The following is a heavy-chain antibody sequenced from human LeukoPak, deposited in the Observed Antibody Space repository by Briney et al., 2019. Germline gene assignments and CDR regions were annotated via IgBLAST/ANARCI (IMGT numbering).Heavy chain of an antibody. CDR3: AREALGSSGWYMIGTASYYYYYMDV. D-gene: IGHD6-19*01. J-gene: IGHJ6*03. Sequence: SETLSLTCTVSGGSISSSSYYWGWIRQPPGKGLEWIGSIYYSGSTYYNPSLKSRVTISVDTSKNQFSLKLSSVTAADTAVYYCAREALGSSGWYMIGTASYYYYYMDVWGKGTTVTISS. V-gene: IGHV4-39*02. CDR1: GGSISSSSYY. CDR2: IYYSGST.